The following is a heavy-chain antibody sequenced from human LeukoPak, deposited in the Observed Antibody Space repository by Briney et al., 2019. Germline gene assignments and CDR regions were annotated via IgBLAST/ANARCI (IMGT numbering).Heavy chain of an antibody. CDR3: GTYPRGDAFDV. CDR2: IYYSGST. CDR1: GGSISGNSFY. Sequence: SETLSLTCTVCGGSISGNSFYWRCIRQPPGKGLEWIGSIYYSGSTYYNPSLKSRVTISLDTSTNQFSLKLGSVTAADTALYFGGTYPRGDAFDVWDQGTVVTVSS. J-gene: IGHJ3*01. V-gene: IGHV4-39*01.